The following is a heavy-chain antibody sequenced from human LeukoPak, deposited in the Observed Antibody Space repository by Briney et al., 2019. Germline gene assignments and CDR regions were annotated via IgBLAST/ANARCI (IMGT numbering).Heavy chain of an antibody. J-gene: IGHJ4*02. Sequence: QPGGSLRLSCSASGFTFSSYAMHWVRQAPGKGLEYVSAISSNGGSTYYADSVKGRFTISRDNSKNTLYLQMGSLRAEDTAVYYCVKGASPRYFDWLSYDYWGQGTLVTVSS. D-gene: IGHD3-9*01. CDR2: ISSNGGST. V-gene: IGHV3-64D*09. CDR3: VKGASPRYFDWLSYDY. CDR1: GFTFSSYA.